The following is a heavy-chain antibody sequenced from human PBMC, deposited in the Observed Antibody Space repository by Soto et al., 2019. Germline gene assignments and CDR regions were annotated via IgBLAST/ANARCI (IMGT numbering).Heavy chain of an antibody. Sequence: ASVKVSCKASGYTFTNYGISWVRQAPGQGLEWMGWISAYNGNTKYAQKLQGRVTMTTDTSTSTAYMELRSLRSDDTAVYYCARGVGSGSYYNQYNWFDPWGQGTLVAVSS. CDR2: ISAYNGNT. D-gene: IGHD3-10*01. J-gene: IGHJ5*02. V-gene: IGHV1-18*01. CDR3: ARGVGSGSYYNQYNWFDP. CDR1: GYTFTNYG.